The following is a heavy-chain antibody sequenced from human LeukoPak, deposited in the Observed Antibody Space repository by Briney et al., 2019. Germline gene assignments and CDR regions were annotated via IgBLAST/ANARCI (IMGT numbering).Heavy chain of an antibody. CDR3: ARDLPYDFWSGYGASYYMDV. Sequence: GGSLRLSCAASGFTFSSYSMNWVRQAPGKGLEWVSYISSSGSTIYYAVSVKGRFTISRDNAKNSLYLQMNSLRAEDTAVYYCARDLPYDFWSGYGASYYMDVWGKGTTVTVSS. J-gene: IGHJ6*03. D-gene: IGHD3-3*01. CDR2: ISSSGSTI. V-gene: IGHV3-48*04. CDR1: GFTFSSYS.